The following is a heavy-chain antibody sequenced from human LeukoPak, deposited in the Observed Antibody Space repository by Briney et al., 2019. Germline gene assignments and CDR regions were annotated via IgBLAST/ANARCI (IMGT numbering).Heavy chain of an antibody. CDR3: ATSNDY. CDR2: IYPGGSDT. J-gene: IGHJ4*02. CDR1: GYSFTSYW. V-gene: IGHV5-51*01. D-gene: IGHD4/OR15-4a*01. Sequence: GKSLEISCKGSGYSFTSYWIGWVRQMPGKGLEWMGIIYPGGSDTRFSPSFQGQVTISADKSITTAYLQWSSLKASDTAMYYCATSNDYWGADTPVTVSS.